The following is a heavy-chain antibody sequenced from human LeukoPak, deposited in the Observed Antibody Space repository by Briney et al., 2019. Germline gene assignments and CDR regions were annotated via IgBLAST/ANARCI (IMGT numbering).Heavy chain of an antibody. CDR2: VGHTGST. V-gene: IGHV4-59*01. CDR3: ASFVSGYDYVAFDY. J-gene: IGHJ4*02. CDR1: DDSITMYY. Sequence: SETLSLTCSVSDDSITMYYWTWIRQPPGKGLEWIGYVGHTGSTNFNPSLNGRVSISRDTTNNLFSLRLRSVTAADTAVYFCASFVSGYDYVAFDYWGQGTLVTVSS. D-gene: IGHD5-12*01.